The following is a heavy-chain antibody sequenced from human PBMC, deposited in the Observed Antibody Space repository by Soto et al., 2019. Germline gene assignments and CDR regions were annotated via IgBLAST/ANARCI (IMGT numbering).Heavy chain of an antibody. D-gene: IGHD3-22*01. J-gene: IGHJ4*02. CDR1: GGIFSRHA. CDR2: IVLKLGTV. Sequence: QVQLVQSGAEVKKTGSSVKVSCKISGGIFSRHAIDWVRQAPGQGLEWMGGIVLKLGTVIYAQNFQARVTISADELINPSYLDLSGLTFEDTAVYYCARPRTYDYESDGYYGHQCDDWGQGNMVTASS. CDR3: ARPRTYDYESDGYYGHQCDD. V-gene: IGHV1-69*01.